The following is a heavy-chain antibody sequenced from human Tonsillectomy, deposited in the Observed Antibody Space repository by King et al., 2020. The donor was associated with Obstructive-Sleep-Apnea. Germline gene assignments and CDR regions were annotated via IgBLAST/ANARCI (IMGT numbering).Heavy chain of an antibody. CDR1: GFTFSSYA. V-gene: IGHV3-30*04. CDR3: AGQLELPYYYYVMDV. J-gene: IGHJ6*02. CDR2: ISYDGGNK. D-gene: IGHD1-7*01. Sequence: VQLVESGGGAVQPGRSLRLSWVVSGFTFSSYAMHWVRQAPGKGLEWVAVISYDGGNKYYADSVKGRFTISRDNSKDTLYLQMNNLRPEEPAVFYCAGQLELPYYYYVMDVWGQGTTVTVSS.